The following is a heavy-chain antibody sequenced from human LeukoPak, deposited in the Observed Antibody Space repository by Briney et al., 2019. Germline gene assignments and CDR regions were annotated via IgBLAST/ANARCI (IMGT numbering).Heavy chain of an antibody. CDR2: INHSGST. V-gene: IGHV4-34*01. CDR3: ARDRAAAGTWDAFDI. J-gene: IGHJ3*02. CDR1: GGSFSGYY. D-gene: IGHD6-13*01. Sequence: PSETLSLTCAVYGGSFSGYYWSWIRQPPGKGLEWIGEINHSGSTNYNPSLKSRVTISVDTSRNQFSLKLSSVTAADTAVYYCARDRAAAGTWDAFDIWGQGTMVTVSS.